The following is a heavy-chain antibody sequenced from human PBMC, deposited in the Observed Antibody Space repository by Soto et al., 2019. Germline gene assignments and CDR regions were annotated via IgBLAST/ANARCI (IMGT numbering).Heavy chain of an antibody. CDR2: ISFDGSNK. V-gene: IGHV3-30-3*01. CDR1: GSTFNNYA. J-gene: IGHJ6*02. Sequence: GGSLRLSCAASGSTFNNYAMHWVRQAPGKGLEWVAVISFDGSNKYYTDSVKGRFTISRDNSKNTLFLQMNSLRAEDTAVYYCARDLSGYCSTTSCNRSGMDVWGQGTTVTVSS. CDR3: ARDLSGYCSTTSCNRSGMDV. D-gene: IGHD2-2*02.